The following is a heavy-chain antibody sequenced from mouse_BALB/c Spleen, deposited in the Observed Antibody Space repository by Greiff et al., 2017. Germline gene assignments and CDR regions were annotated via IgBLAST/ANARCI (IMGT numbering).Heavy chain of an antibody. CDR2: INPSTGYT. Sequence: LQESGAELAKPGASVKMSCKASGYTFTSYWMHWVKQRPGQGLEWIGYINPSTGYTEYNQKFKDKATLTADKSSSTAYMQLSSLTSEDSAVYYCARSSGYDYYAMDYWGQGTSVTVSS. V-gene: IGHV1-7*01. CDR1: GYTFTSYW. J-gene: IGHJ4*01. CDR3: ARSSGYDYYAMDY. D-gene: IGHD3-1*01.